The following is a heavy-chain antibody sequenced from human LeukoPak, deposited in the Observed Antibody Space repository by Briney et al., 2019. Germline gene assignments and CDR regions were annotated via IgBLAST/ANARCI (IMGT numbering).Heavy chain of an antibody. CDR3: ARGCSGGSCPTGPMDV. J-gene: IGHJ6*04. Sequence: GGSLRLSCAASGFTFSSYSMNWVRQAPGKGLEWVSSISSGSSYIYYADSVKGRFTISRDNAKNSLYLQMNSLRAEDTAVYYCARGCSGGSCPTGPMDVWGKGTTVTVSS. V-gene: IGHV3-21*01. CDR2: ISSGSSYI. D-gene: IGHD2-15*01. CDR1: GFTFSSYS.